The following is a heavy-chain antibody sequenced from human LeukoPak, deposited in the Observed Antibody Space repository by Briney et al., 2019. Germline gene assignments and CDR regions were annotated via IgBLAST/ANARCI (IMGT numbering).Heavy chain of an antibody. D-gene: IGHD5-24*01. CDR2: ITGDGVTT. CDR3: TRDHGLHFDL. CDR1: GFTFTSHW. J-gene: IGHJ4*02. V-gene: IGHV3-74*01. Sequence: PGGSLRLSCAASGFTFTSHWMHWVRQAPGKGLVWVSYITGDGVTTNYADAVRGRFTISRDNARNTVYLQMSSLRLEDAAVYYCTRDHGLHFDLWGQGTLVTVSS.